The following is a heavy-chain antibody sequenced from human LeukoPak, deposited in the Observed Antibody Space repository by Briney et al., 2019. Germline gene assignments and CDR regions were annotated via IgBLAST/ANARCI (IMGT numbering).Heavy chain of an antibody. V-gene: IGHV1-2*02. CDR2: MHPNSGGT. J-gene: IGHJ4*02. CDR1: GYTFTGYY. CDR3: ASLAHFDGSTYYPDF. D-gene: IGHD3-22*01. Sequence: PKASVKVSCKASGYTFTGYYMHWVRQAPGQGLEWMGWMHPNSGGTNYAQNFQGRVTMTRDTSITTAYMELSRLTSDDTAVYYCASLAHFDGSTYYPDFWGQGTLVTVSS.